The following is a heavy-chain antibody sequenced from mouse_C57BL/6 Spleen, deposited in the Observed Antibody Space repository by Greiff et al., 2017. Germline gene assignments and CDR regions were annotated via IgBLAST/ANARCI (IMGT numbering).Heavy chain of an antibody. V-gene: IGHV2-5*01. J-gene: IGHJ4*01. CDR3: AKGGTTVVGAMDY. CDR2: IWRGGST. CDR1: GFSLTSYG. D-gene: IGHD1-1*01. Sequence: VQLQQSGPGLVQPSQSLSITCTVSGFSLTSYGVHWVRQSPGKGLAWLGVIWRGGSTDYNAAFMSRLSITKDNSKSQVFFKMNSLQADDTAIYYCAKGGTTVVGAMDYWGQGTSVTVSS.